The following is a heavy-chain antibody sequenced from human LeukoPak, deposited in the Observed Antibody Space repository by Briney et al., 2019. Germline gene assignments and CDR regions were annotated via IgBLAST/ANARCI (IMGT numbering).Heavy chain of an antibody. D-gene: IGHD3-10*01. J-gene: IGHJ4*02. V-gene: IGHV3-21*06. CDR2: IIFGSDYI. CDR3: AIVGTGYHQYGSGDFDS. CDR1: VYPLSPNP. Sequence: GGPLRLSCITSVYPLSPNPIDWVPEATGKGLQWVAAIIFGSDYIYYADSVKRRFTISRHNAKNSVYLQMDSLRPDHASVYYCAIVGTGYHQYGSGDFDSWGEKSLVTVSS.